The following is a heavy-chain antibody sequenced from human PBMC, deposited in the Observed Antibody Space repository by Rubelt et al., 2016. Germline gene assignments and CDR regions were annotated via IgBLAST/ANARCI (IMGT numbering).Heavy chain of an antibody. V-gene: IGHV3-64*04. Sequence: VQLVESGGVVVQPGGSLRLSCAGSGFTFSSYAIHWVRQAPGEGLEYVSGITRNGGSTYYADSVKGRFTVSRDNSKNTLYLQMNSLRAEDTAIYFCARNNYGDFSWGQGTLVIVSS. CDR1: GFTFSSYA. CDR2: ITRNGGST. J-gene: IGHJ5*02. D-gene: IGHD4-17*01. CDR3: ARNNYGDFS.